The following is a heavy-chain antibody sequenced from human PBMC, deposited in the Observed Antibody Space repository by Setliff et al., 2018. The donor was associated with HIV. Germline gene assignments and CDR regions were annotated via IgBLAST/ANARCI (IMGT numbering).Heavy chain of an antibody. V-gene: IGHV1-2*02. D-gene: IGHD6-13*01. CDR1: GYTFTGYY. Sequence: VASVKVSCKASGYTFTGYYMHWVRQAPGQGLEWMGWINPNSGGTNYAQKFQGRVTMTRDTSISTAYMELSRLRSDDTAVYYCATLQQLTYYFDYWGQGTLVTVSS. CDR3: ATLQQLTYYFDY. CDR2: INPNSGGT. J-gene: IGHJ4*02.